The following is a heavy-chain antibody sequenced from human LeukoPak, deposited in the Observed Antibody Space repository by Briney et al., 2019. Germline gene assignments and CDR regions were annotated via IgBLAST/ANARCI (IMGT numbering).Heavy chain of an antibody. CDR1: RFTFSNYA. V-gene: IGHV3-23*01. D-gene: IGHD2-2*01. J-gene: IGHJ4*02. CDR2: ISGSGGST. CDR3: AKDDCSSSGCYADY. Sequence: GGSLRLSCAASRFTFSNYAMSWVRQAPGKGLEWVSGISGSGGSTYYADSVKGRFTISRDNSKNTLYLQMNNLRAEGTAVYYCAKDDCSSSGCYADYWGKGTLVTVSS.